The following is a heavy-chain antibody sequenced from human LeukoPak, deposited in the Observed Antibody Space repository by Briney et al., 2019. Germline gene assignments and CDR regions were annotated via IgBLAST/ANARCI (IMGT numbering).Heavy chain of an antibody. CDR3: ARDFKDRGF. Sequence: GGSLRLSCAPSGFTFTTYWMHWVRQAPGKGLVWVSGISSDGSDTRYADFVKGRFTISRDNAKGTLYLQMEGLTADDTAVYYCARDFKDRGFWGQGTLVTVSS. CDR2: ISSDGSDT. J-gene: IGHJ4*02. D-gene: IGHD3-10*01. V-gene: IGHV3-74*01. CDR1: GFTFTTYW.